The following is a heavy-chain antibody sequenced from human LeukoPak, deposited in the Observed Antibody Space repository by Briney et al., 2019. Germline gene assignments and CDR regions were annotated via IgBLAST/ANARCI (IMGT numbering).Heavy chain of an antibody. CDR1: GGTFSSYT. CDR3: ARDKLGYCSSTSCPGGGDAFDI. D-gene: IGHD2-2*01. J-gene: IGHJ3*02. Sequence: SVKVSCKASGGTFSSYTISWVRQAPGQGLEWMGRIIPILGIANYAQEFQGRVTITADKSTSTAYMELSSLRSEDTAVYYCARDKLGYCSSTSCPGGGDAFDIWGQGTMVTVSS. V-gene: IGHV1-69*04. CDR2: IIPILGIA.